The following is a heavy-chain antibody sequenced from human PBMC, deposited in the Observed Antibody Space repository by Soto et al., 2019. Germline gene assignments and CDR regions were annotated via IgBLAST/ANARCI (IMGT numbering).Heavy chain of an antibody. Sequence: GGSLRLSCAASGFTFSSYAMHWVRQAPGKGLEWVAVISYDGSNKYYADSVKGRFTISRDNSKNTLYLQMNSLRAEDTAVYYCARGDGYNSNLDYWGQGTLVTVSS. CDR3: ARGDGYNSNLDY. V-gene: IGHV3-30-3*01. CDR2: ISYDGSNK. D-gene: IGHD5-12*01. J-gene: IGHJ4*02. CDR1: GFTFSSYA.